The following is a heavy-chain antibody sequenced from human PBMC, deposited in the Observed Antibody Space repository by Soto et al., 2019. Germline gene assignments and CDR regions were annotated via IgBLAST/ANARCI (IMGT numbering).Heavy chain of an antibody. CDR3: ARGGWYDFWSGPPTRYYYYGIAV. CDR2: ISAYNGNT. D-gene: IGHD3-3*01. V-gene: IGHV1-18*01. J-gene: IGHJ6*02. Sequence: ASVKVSCKASGYTFTSYGISWVRQAPGQGLEWMGWISAYNGNTNYAQKLQGRVTMTTDTSTSTAYMELRSLRSDDTAVYYCARGGWYDFWSGPPTRYYYYGIAVWGQGTTVTLS. CDR1: GYTFTSYG.